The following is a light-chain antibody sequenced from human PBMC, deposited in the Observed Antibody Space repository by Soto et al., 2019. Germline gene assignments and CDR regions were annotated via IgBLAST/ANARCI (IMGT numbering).Light chain of an antibody. Sequence: QSALTQPASVSGSPAQSITISCTGTSSDVGGYNYVSWYQQHPGKAPKLMIYDVSNRPSGVSNRFSGSKSGNTASLTISGLQAEDEADYYRSSYTSSSAYVFGTGTKVTVL. CDR3: SSYTSSSAYV. V-gene: IGLV2-14*01. J-gene: IGLJ1*01. CDR2: DVS. CDR1: SSDVGGYNY.